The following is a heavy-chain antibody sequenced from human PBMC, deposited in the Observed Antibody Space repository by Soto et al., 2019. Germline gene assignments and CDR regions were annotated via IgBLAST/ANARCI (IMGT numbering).Heavy chain of an antibody. Sequence: PGESLMLSCTGSGYSFTSYWISRVRQMPGKGLEWMGRIAPSDSYPNYSPSFQGHVTISADKSISTAYLQWSSLKASDTAMYYCASLNWICAYWGQGTLVTVSS. D-gene: IGHD1-1*01. CDR3: ASLNWICAY. V-gene: IGHV5-10-1*01. CDR2: IAPSDSYP. CDR1: GYSFTSYW. J-gene: IGHJ4*02.